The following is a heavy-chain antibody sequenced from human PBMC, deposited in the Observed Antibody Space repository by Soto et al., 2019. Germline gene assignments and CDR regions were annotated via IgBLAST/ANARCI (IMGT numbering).Heavy chain of an antibody. Sequence: GASVKVSCKASGYTFTSYYMHWVRQAPGQGLEWMGIINPSGGSTSYAQKFQGRVTMTRDTSTSTVYMELSSLRSEDTAVYYCARSTASIAARLYYYYGMDVWGQGTTVTLSS. CDR1: GYTFTSYY. CDR3: ARSTASIAARLYYYYGMDV. D-gene: IGHD6-6*01. V-gene: IGHV1-46*01. J-gene: IGHJ6*02. CDR2: INPSGGST.